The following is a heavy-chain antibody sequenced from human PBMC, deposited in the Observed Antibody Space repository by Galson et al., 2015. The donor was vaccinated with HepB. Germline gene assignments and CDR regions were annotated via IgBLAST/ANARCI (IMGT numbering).Heavy chain of an antibody. CDR3: ARDGGYDFWSGAYYYYYMDV. Sequence: SVKVSCKASGYTFTGYYMHWVRQAPGQGLEWMGWINPNSGGTNYAQKFQGWVTMTRDTSISTAYMELSRLRSDDTAVYYCARDGGYDFWSGAYYYYYMDVWAKGTTVTVSS. V-gene: IGHV1-2*04. J-gene: IGHJ6*03. CDR1: GYTFTGYY. CDR2: INPNSGGT. D-gene: IGHD3-3*01.